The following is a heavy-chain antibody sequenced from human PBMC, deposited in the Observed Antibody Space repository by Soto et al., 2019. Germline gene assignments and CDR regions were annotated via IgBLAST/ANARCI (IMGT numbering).Heavy chain of an antibody. CDR2: MDQDGSET. Sequence: EVQLVESGGGLVQPGGSLRLSCAASGFTFSTYWMTWVRQPPGKGLEWVANMDQDGSETYYVDSVRGRFTVSRDNAQNSLYLQMNSLRVEDTAVYYFVCGGNFFIYWGQGTLVTVSP. CDR3: VCGGNFFIY. CDR1: GFTFSTYW. J-gene: IGHJ4*02. V-gene: IGHV3-7*01. D-gene: IGHD3-16*01.